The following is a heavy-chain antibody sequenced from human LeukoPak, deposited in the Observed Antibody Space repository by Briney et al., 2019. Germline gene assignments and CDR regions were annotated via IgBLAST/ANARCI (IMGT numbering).Heavy chain of an antibody. J-gene: IGHJ4*02. Sequence: SETLSLTCTVSGESISGFYWNWIRQPPGKGLEWIGYIYYSGSTNYNPSLKSRVTISIDTSKKHFSLKPSSVTAADTAVYYCARDFRGSGSFHFDHWGQGTLVTVSS. CDR1: GESISGFY. CDR2: IYYSGST. D-gene: IGHD3-10*01. V-gene: IGHV4-59*12. CDR3: ARDFRGSGSFHFDH.